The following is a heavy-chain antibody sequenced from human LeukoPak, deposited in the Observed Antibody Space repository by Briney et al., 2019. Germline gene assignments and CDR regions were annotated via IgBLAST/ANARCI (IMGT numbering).Heavy chain of an antibody. CDR1: GFTFSDYY. J-gene: IGHJ4*02. Sequence: GGSLRLSSAASGFTFSDYYMTWIRQAPGKGLEWVSYITGSSTYTDYADSVKGRFTISRDNAKNSLYLQMNSLRAEDTAGYYCAKLPAHVAVGLVDYWGQGTLVAVSS. CDR2: ITGSSTYT. V-gene: IGHV3-11*03. D-gene: IGHD4-23*01. CDR3: AKLPAHVAVGLVDY.